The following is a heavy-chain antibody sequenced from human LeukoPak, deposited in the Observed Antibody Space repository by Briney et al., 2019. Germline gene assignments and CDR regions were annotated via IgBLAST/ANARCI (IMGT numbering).Heavy chain of an antibody. Sequence: PGGSLRLSCTTSGFTFRDSAMTWVRQAPGKGLEWVSFIRTKTYGGTTEYAASVKGRFTISRDDSKSLAYLQMNSLKTEDTAVYYCARWDTTIEYWGQGTLVTVSS. CDR1: GFTFRDSA. J-gene: IGHJ4*02. CDR3: ARWDTTIEY. D-gene: IGHD1-1*01. V-gene: IGHV3-49*04. CDR2: IRTKTYGGTT.